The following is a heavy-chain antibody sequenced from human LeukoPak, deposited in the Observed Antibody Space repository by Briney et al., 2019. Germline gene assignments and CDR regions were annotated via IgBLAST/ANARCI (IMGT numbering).Heavy chain of an antibody. CDR2: IYNIGST. CDR1: GGSISSYH. D-gene: IGHD3-10*01. CDR3: ARDSERPPYYYYYMDA. V-gene: IGHV4-4*07. J-gene: IGHJ6*03. Sequence: SETLSLTCNVSGGSISSYHWSWIRQPAGKGLEWVGRIYNIGSTNYNPSLKSRVFISVDKSKNLLSLKLISVTAADTAVYFCARDSERPPYYYYYMDAWGRGTTVTVSS.